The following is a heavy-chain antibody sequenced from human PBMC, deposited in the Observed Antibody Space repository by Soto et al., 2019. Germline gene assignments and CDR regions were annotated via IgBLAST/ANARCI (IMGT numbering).Heavy chain of an antibody. J-gene: IGHJ6*03. CDR2: INSDGSST. Sequence: EVQLVESGGGLVQPGGSLRLSYAASGFTFSSYWMHWVRQAPGKGLVWVSRINSDGSSTSYADSVKGRFTISRDNAKNTLYLQMNSLRAEDTAVYYCAREGPITMVRGVIITSYYYMDVWGKGTTVTVSS. CDR1: GFTFSSYW. D-gene: IGHD3-10*01. CDR3: AREGPITMVRGVIITSYYYMDV. V-gene: IGHV3-74*01.